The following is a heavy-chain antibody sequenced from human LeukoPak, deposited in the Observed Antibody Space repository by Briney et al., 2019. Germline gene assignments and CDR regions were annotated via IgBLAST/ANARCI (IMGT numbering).Heavy chain of an antibody. V-gene: IGHV3-48*02. CDR3: ARGYYCSGGTYYSNNWFGP. J-gene: IGHJ5*02. CDR2: ISSTSSTI. CDR1: GFTFTSYT. D-gene: IGHD2-15*01. Sequence: GGSLRLSCAASGFTFTSYTMNWVRQAPGKGLEWVSYISSTSSTIYYADSVKGRFTISRDNAKSSLYLQMNSLRDEDTAVYYCARGYYCSGGTYYSNNWFGPWGQGTLVTVSS.